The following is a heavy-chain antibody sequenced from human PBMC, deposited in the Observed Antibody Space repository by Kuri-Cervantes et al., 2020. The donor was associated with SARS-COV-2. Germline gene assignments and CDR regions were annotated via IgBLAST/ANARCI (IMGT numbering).Heavy chain of an antibody. CDR1: GGSISSSSYY. D-gene: IGHD2-2*01. Sequence: ESLKISCTVSGGSISSSSYYWGWIRQPPGKGLEWIGSIYYSGSTYYNPSLKSRVTISVDTSKNQFSLKLSSVTAADTAVYYCARDFRPIVVVPAAENWFDPWGQGTRGTGSS. CDR2: IYYSGST. V-gene: IGHV4-39*07. CDR3: ARDFRPIVVVPAAENWFDP. J-gene: IGHJ5*02.